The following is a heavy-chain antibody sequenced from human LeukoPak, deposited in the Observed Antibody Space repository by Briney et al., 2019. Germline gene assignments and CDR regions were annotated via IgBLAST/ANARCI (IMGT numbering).Heavy chain of an antibody. Sequence: ASVKVSCKASGYTFTGYSMHWVRQAPGQGLEWMGRIDPNSGGTNYAQKFQGRVTMTRDTSISTAYMELSRLRSDDTAVYYCARALYSSGWYVIDYWGQGTRVTVSS. CDR3: ARALYSSGWYVIDY. D-gene: IGHD6-19*01. CDR1: GYTFTGYS. CDR2: IDPNSGGT. J-gene: IGHJ4*02. V-gene: IGHV1-2*06.